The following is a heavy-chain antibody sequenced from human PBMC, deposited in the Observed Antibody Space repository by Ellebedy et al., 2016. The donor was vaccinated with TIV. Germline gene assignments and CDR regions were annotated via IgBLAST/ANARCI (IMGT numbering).Heavy chain of an antibody. CDR3: ASGYVPGCMDV. Sequence: SQTLSLTCSISGDSVSCNSAVWPWLRQSPSRGLEWLGRTYYRSKWYNDYAVSVKSRITINPETSKNQLSLQLNSVTPEDTAVYYCASGYVPGCMDVWGQGTTVTVSS. D-gene: IGHD5-12*01. J-gene: IGHJ6*02. CDR1: GDSVSCNSAV. CDR2: TYYRSKWYN. V-gene: IGHV6-1*01.